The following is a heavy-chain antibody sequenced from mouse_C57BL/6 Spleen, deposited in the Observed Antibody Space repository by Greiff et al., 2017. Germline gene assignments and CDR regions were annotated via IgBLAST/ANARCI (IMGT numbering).Heavy chain of an antibody. CDR1: GYSFTGYY. V-gene: IGHV1-42*01. Sequence: EVHLVESGPELVKPGASVKISCKASGYSFTGYYMNWVKQSPEKSLEWIGEINPSTGGTTYNQKFKAKATLTVDKSSSTAYMQLKSLTSEDSAVYYCARSRHWDGGYFDYWGQGTTLTVSS. CDR2: INPSTGGT. D-gene: IGHD4-1*01. J-gene: IGHJ2*01. CDR3: ARSRHWDGGYFDY.